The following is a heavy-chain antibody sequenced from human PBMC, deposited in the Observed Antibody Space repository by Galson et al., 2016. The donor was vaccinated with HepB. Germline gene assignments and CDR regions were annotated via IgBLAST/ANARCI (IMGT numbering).Heavy chain of an antibody. CDR3: AKRDLLWFGDPNAFDV. CDR1: GFTFSSYA. Sequence: SLRLSCAASGFTFSSYAMSWVRQAPGKGLEWVSGISGSGGGTYYADSVKGRFTISRDNSKNTLYLQMNSLRVEDTAVYYCAKRDLLWFGDPNAFDVWGQGTMVTISS. J-gene: IGHJ3*01. D-gene: IGHD3-10*01. V-gene: IGHV3-23*01. CDR2: ISGSGGGT.